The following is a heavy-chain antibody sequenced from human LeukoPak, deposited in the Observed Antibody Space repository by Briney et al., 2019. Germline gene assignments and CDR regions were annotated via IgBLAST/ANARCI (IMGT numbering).Heavy chain of an antibody. D-gene: IGHD6-19*01. CDR1: GFTFTNYG. CDR3: ANAGIAVAETSPDY. J-gene: IGHJ4*02. Sequence: GGSLRLSCAASGFTFTNYGMNWVRQAPGKGLEWVSAISGAGDNTYYADSVKGRFTISRDNSKNTLYLQMNSLRAEDTAVYYCANAGIAVAETSPDYWGQGTLVTVSS. CDR2: ISGAGDNT. V-gene: IGHV3-23*01.